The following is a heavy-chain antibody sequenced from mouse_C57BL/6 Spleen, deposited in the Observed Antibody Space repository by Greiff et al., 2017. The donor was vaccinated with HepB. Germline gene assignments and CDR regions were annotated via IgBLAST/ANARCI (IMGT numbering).Heavy chain of an antibody. CDR2: ISSGGSYT. CDR3: ARLDRLFDY. J-gene: IGHJ2*01. CDR1: GFTFSSYG. Sequence: DVHLVESGGDLVKPGGSLKLSCAASGFTFSSYGMSWVRQTPDKRLEWVATISSGGSYTYYPDSVKGRFTISRDNAKNTLYLQMSSLKSEDTAMYCCARLDRLFDYWGQGTTVTVSS. V-gene: IGHV5-6*01.